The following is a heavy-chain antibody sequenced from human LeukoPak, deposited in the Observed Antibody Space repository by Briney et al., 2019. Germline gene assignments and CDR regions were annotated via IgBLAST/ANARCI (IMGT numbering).Heavy chain of an antibody. CDR2: ICPDGSVI. J-gene: IGHJ4*02. CDR1: GYTFSAYC. D-gene: IGHD3-10*01. Sequence: GGSLRLSCVASGYTFSAYCMHWVRQGPEKGLEWVSRICPDGSVINHADSVKGRFTTSRDNAKNTVFLQMNSLRVDDTAVYYCVRDLREADHWGLGTLVTVSS. CDR3: VRDLREADH. V-gene: IGHV3-74*01.